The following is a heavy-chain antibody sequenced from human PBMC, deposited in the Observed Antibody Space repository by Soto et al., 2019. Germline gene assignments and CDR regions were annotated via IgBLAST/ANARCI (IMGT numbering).Heavy chain of an antibody. CDR2: INAGNGNT. J-gene: IGHJ4*02. CDR1: GYTFTSYA. Sequence: ASVKVSCKASGYTFTSYAMHWGRQAPGQRLEWMGWINAGNGNTKYSQKFQGRVTITRDTSASTAYMELSSLRSEDTAVYYCARDTGDYYDSSDILIPGYWGQGTLVTVSS. CDR3: ARDTGDYYDSSDILIPGY. V-gene: IGHV1-3*01. D-gene: IGHD3-22*01.